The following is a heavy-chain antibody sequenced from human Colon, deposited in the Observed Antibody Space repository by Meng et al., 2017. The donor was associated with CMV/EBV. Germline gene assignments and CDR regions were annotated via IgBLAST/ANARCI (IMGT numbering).Heavy chain of an antibody. D-gene: IGHD1-14*01. CDR2: IDGGGGGT. Sequence: SGLTFSTCAMGWVRQAQGKGLEWVSTIDGGGGGTWYADSVKGRFTISRDNSKDTLYLQMNSLRAEDTAVYYCAKELGTPPKYNWFDPWGQGTLVTVSS. V-gene: IGHV3-23*01. J-gene: IGHJ5*02. CDR1: GLTFSTCA. CDR3: AKELGTPPKYNWFDP.